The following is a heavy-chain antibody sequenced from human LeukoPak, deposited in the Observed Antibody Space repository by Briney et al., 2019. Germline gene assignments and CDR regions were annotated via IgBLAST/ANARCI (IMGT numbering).Heavy chain of an antibody. Sequence: PGGSLRLSCAASGFTFSSYAMSWVRQAPGKGLEWVSGISGSGGSTYYTDSVKGRFTISRDNFKNTLYLQMNSLRADDTAVYYCAKFASSWYRGFFDYWGQGTLVTVSS. CDR1: GFTFSSYA. CDR3: AKFASSWYRGFFDY. J-gene: IGHJ4*02. D-gene: IGHD6-13*01. CDR2: ISGSGGST. V-gene: IGHV3-23*01.